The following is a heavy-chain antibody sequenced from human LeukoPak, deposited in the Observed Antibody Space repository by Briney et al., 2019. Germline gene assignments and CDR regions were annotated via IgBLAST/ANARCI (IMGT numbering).Heavy chain of an antibody. Sequence: GGSLRLSCAASGFPFCGYWMYWLRQAPGKGMVWVSRIKPDGSYTSYADFVKGRFTTSRDNAKNTLYLQLSSLRAEDTAVYYCARDYSSVPEYWGQGTLVTVSS. D-gene: IGHD6-19*01. CDR1: GFPFCGYW. CDR2: IKPDGSYT. J-gene: IGHJ4*02. CDR3: ARDYSSVPEY. V-gene: IGHV3-74*01.